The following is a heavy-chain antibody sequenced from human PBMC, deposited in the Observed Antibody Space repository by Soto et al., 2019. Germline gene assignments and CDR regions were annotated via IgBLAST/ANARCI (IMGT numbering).Heavy chain of an antibody. J-gene: IGHJ6*02. CDR2: ISYDGSNK. D-gene: IGHD2-21*02. CDR3: ARELAYCGGDCSIYYYYGMDV. Sequence: HPGGSLRLSCAASGFTFSSYGIHWVRQAPGKGLEWVAVISYDGSNKYYADSVKGRFTISRDNSKNTLYLQMNSLRAEDTAVYYCARELAYCGGDCSIYYYYGMDVWGQGTTVTVSS. V-gene: IGHV3-30*03. CDR1: GFTFSSYG.